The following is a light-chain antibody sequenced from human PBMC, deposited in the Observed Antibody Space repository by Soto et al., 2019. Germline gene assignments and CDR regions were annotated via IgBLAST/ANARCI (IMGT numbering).Light chain of an antibody. Sequence: QSVLNQPPYTFGTPGLRVPLSCSGNSPQIGSNSVNWYQQLPGAAPKLLIYSNNQRPSGVPDRFSGSKSGTSASLAISGLQSEDEADYYCAAWDDSLNGREVFGTGTKVTVL. CDR2: SNN. J-gene: IGLJ1*01. CDR1: SPQIGSNS. CDR3: AAWDDSLNGREV. V-gene: IGLV1-44*01.